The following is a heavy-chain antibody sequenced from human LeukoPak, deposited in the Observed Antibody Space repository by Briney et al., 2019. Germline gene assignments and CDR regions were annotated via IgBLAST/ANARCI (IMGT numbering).Heavy chain of an antibody. CDR3: AKLGYCSGGSCSPFDY. CDR1: GFTFSSYG. J-gene: IGHJ4*02. V-gene: IGHV3-30*18. Sequence: GRSLGLSCAASGFTFSSYGMHWVRQAPGKGLEWVAVISYDGSNKYYADSVKGRFTISRDNSKNTLYLQMNGLRAEDTAVYYCAKLGYCSGGSCSPFDYWGQGTLVTVSS. D-gene: IGHD2-15*01. CDR2: ISYDGSNK.